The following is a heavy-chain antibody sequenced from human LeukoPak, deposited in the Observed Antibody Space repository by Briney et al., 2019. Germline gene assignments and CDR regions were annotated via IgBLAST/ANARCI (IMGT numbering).Heavy chain of an antibody. V-gene: IGHV3-30*18. J-gene: IGHJ4*02. CDR1: GFTFSSYG. CDR2: ISYDGSNK. Sequence: PGRSLRLSCAASGFTFSSYGMHWVRQAPGKGLEWVAVISYDGSNKYYADSVKGRFTISRDNSKNTLYLQMNSLRAEDTAVYYCAKDQAPAAITGFDYWGQGTLVTVSS. D-gene: IGHD2-2*01. CDR3: AKDQAPAAITGFDY.